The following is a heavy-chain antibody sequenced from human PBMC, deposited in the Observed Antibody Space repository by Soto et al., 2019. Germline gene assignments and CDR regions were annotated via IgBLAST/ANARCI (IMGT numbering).Heavy chain of an antibody. CDR3: ARDCPLGYCSSTSWGAYMDV. V-gene: IGHV4-59*02. D-gene: IGHD2-2*01. Sequence: PSETLSLTCYVSGGSVSSFCWTWIRQSPGKGLEWIAYVCSSGSTNYNPSLKSRVAISVDTSKNQFSLRLRSVTAADTAVYYCARDCPLGYCSSTSWGAYMDVWGKGTTVTVSS. J-gene: IGHJ6*03. CDR1: GGSVSSFC. CDR2: VCSSGST.